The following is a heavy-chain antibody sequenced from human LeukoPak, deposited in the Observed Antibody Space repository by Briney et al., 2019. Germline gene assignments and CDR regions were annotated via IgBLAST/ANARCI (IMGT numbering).Heavy chain of an antibody. J-gene: IGHJ4*02. V-gene: IGHV4-4*07. CDR3: ARASSYGSGSRKYYFDY. Sequence: PSETLSLTCTVSGGSISSYYWSWIRQPAGKGLEWIGRIYTSGSTNYNPSLKSRVTMSVDTSKNQFSLKLSSVTAADTAVYYCARASSYGSGSRKYYFDYWGQGTLVTVSS. CDR2: IYTSGST. D-gene: IGHD3-10*01. CDR1: GGSISSYY.